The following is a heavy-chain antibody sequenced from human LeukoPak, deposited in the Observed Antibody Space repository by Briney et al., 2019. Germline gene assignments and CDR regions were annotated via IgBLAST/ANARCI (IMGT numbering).Heavy chain of an antibody. J-gene: IGHJ6*02. CDR2: INTNTGNP. V-gene: IGHV7-4-1*01. Sequence: ASVKVSCKASGYTFTSYAMNWVRQAPGRGLEWMGWINTNTGNPTYAQGFTGRFVFSLDTSVSTAYLQICSLKAEDTAVYYCARDFKSLCSGGSCYYYYYGMDVWGQGTTVTVSS. CDR1: GYTFTSYA. D-gene: IGHD2-15*01. CDR3: ARDFKSLCSGGSCYYYYYGMDV.